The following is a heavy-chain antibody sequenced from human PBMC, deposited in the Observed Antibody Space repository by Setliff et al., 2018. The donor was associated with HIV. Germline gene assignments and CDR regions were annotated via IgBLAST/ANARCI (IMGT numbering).Heavy chain of an antibody. Sequence: ASVKVSCKVSGYIFTHYYMHWVQEAPGKGLEWMGLVDPADGETLYAAKFQGRVTMVADTSSDTAYMELHSLRSEDPAVYYCATSLGTNGGAFGVWGQGTMVTVSS. CDR2: VDPADGET. CDR3: ATSLGTNGGAFGV. D-gene: IGHD2-8*01. CDR1: GYIFTHYY. V-gene: IGHV1-69-2*01. J-gene: IGHJ3*01.